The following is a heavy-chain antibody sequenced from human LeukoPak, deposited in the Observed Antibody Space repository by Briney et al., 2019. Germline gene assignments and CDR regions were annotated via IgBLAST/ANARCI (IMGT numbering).Heavy chain of an antibody. D-gene: IGHD2-2*01. V-gene: IGHV3-74*01. CDR2: MNSDGSKT. J-gene: IGHJ4*02. Sequence: GGSLRLSCAASGFKFTSYWMHWVRQGPGKGLEWVSGMNSDGSKTKYADSVKGRFTISRDNAKNSLYLQMNSLRAEDTAVYYCAKGQVVVPAAIDYWGQGTLVTVSS. CDR3: AKGQVVVPAAIDY. CDR1: GFKFTSYW.